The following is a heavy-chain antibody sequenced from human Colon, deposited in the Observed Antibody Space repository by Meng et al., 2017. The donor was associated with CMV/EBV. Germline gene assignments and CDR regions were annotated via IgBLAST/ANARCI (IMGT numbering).Heavy chain of an antibody. J-gene: IGHJ6*02. V-gene: IGHV3-30-3*01. Sequence: GGSLRLSCVASGFTFSTYAMHWVRQAPGKGLEWVAVISNDGSNKYYADSVKGRFTISRDNSKNTLYLQMNSVRPEDTAVYYCARVNRVIVVVPAAPYGMDVWGQGTTVTVSS. CDR3: ARVNRVIVVVPAAPYGMDV. D-gene: IGHD2-2*01. CDR2: ISNDGSNK. CDR1: GFTFSTYA.